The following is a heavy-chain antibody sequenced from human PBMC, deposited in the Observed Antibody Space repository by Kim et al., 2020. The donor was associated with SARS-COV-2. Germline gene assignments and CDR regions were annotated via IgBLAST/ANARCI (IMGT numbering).Heavy chain of an antibody. V-gene: IGHV4-39*01. Sequence: SETLSLTCTVSGGSISSSSYYWGWIRQPPGKGLEWIGSIYYSGSTYYNPSLKSRVTISVDTSKNQFSLKLSSVTAADTAVYYCARHTYNSGWELGDAFDIWGQGTMVTVSS. J-gene: IGHJ3*02. CDR1: GGSISSSSYY. CDR2: IYYSGST. CDR3: ARHTYNSGWELGDAFDI. D-gene: IGHD1-26*01.